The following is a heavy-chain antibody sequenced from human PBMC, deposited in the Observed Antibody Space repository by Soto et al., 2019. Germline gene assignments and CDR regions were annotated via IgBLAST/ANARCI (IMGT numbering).Heavy chain of an antibody. CDR1: GSTFSNIA. D-gene: IGHD3-10*01. Sequence: PGGSLRLSCAASGSTFSNIAMIWVRQAPGKGLEWVSSIGGSGGGITYADSMKGRFTISRDNSKNTLYLQINSLRAEDTAVYYCATDQNSGWASWGQGTLVTVSS. V-gene: IGHV3-23*01. CDR3: ATDQNSGWAS. CDR2: IGGSGGGI. J-gene: IGHJ5*02.